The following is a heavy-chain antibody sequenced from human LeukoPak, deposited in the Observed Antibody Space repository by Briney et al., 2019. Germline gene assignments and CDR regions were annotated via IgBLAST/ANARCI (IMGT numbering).Heavy chain of an antibody. CDR2: INTNTETP. CDR3: TRGQPWLPH. Sequence: ASVKVSCKASGYTFTSYAMNWVRQAPGQGLEWMGWINTNTETPTYAQGFTGRFVFSLDTSVSTAYLQIGSLEADDTAVYYCTRGQPWLPHWGQGSLVTVSS. V-gene: IGHV7-4-1*01. CDR1: GYTFTSYA. D-gene: IGHD5-24*01. J-gene: IGHJ4*02.